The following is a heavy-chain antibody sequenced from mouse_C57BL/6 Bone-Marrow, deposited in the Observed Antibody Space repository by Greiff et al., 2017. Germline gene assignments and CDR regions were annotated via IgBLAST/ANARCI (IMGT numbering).Heavy chain of an antibody. V-gene: IGHV1-81*01. CDR3: ARYNDGCEGAPFDY. Sequence: VQLQESGAELARPGASVKLSCTASGYTFTSYGISWVKQRTGQGLEWIGEIYPRSGNTYYNEKFKGKATLTADKSSSTAYMELRSLTSEDSAVYFCARYNDGCEGAPFDYWGQGTTLTVSS. CDR1: GYTFTSYG. CDR2: IYPRSGNT. J-gene: IGHJ2*01. D-gene: IGHD2-3*01.